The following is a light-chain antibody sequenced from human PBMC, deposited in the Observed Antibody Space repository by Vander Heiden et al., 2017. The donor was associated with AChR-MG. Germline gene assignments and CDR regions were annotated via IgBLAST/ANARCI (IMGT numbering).Light chain of an antibody. CDR2: GAS. J-gene: IGKJ5*01. V-gene: IGKV3-15*01. Sequence: VLTQSLATLSLSPGDSATPSCRASQRVRSNLVRYHQKPGQAPRLLIYGASTTAPLIPARFSGSGSGTEFTLTISSLQSEDFSLYYCHQHHTWPITFGEGTRLEIK. CDR1: QRVRSN. CDR3: HQHHTWPIT.